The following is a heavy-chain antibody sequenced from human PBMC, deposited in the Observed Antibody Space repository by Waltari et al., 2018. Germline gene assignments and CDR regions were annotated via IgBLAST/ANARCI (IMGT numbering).Heavy chain of an antibody. CDR2: IKSKGDGETT. CDR3: VTDYGDYMDV. V-gene: IGHV3-15*01. J-gene: IGHJ6*03. D-gene: IGHD3-10*01. Sequence: EVQLVESGGGLLKPGASLRVSCAVTGFTFTRAWMSWVRQAPGKGLEWVGRIKSKGDGETTDYAVPVRGRFTISRDDSKNMVYLQMNSLKIEDTGVYYCVTDYGDYMDVWGKGTTVTVSS. CDR1: GFTFTRAW.